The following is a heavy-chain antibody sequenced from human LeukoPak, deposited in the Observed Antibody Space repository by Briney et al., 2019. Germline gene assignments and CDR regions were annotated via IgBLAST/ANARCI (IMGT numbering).Heavy chain of an antibody. J-gene: IGHJ4*02. D-gene: IGHD4-23*01. CDR1: GFTFSSYW. CDR3: ASPSHYGGSPFDY. Sequence: PGGSLRLSCAASGFTFSSYWMHWVRQAPGKGLVSVSRINSDGSSTSYADSVKGRFTISRDNAKNTLYLQMNSLRAEDTAVYYCASPSHYGGSPFDYWGQGTLVTVSS. CDR2: INSDGSST. V-gene: IGHV3-74*01.